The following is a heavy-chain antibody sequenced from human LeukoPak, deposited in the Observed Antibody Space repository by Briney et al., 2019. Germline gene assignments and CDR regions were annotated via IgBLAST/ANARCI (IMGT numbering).Heavy chain of an antibody. D-gene: IGHD4-17*01. CDR1: GFTFSSYA. CDR2: ISYDGSNK. CDR3: ARGRSVTRYYYYGMDV. V-gene: IGHV3-30-3*01. Sequence: GGSLRLSCAASGFTFSSYAMHWVRQAPGKGLEWVAVISYDGSNKYYADSVKGRFTISRDNSKNTLYLQMNSLRAEDTAVYYCARGRSVTRYYYYGMDVWGQGTTATVSS. J-gene: IGHJ6*02.